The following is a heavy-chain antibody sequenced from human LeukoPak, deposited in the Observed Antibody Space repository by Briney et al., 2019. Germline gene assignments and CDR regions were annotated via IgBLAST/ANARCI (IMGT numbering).Heavy chain of an antibody. Sequence: GASVKVSCKASGGTFSSYAISWVRQAPGQGLEWMGGIIPIFGTANYAQKFQGRVTITADESTSTAYMELSSLRSEDTAVYYCARGTHIVATIGGTYYYYYYMDVWGKGTTVTIPS. V-gene: IGHV1-69*13. D-gene: IGHD5-12*01. CDR1: GGTFSSYA. J-gene: IGHJ6*03. CDR2: IIPIFGTA. CDR3: ARGTHIVATIGGTYYYYYYMDV.